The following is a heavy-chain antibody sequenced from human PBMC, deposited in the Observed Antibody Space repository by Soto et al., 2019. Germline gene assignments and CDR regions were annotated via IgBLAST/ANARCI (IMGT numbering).Heavy chain of an antibody. Sequence: QLQLQESGPGLVKPSETLSLTCTVSGGSISSSSYYWGWIRQPPGKGLEWIGSIYYSGSTYYNPSLKSRVTISVDTSKNQFSLKLSSVTAADTAVYYCARHEIAVAGTENWFDPWGQGTLVTVSS. D-gene: IGHD6-19*01. CDR2: IYYSGST. CDR3: ARHEIAVAGTENWFDP. V-gene: IGHV4-39*01. J-gene: IGHJ5*02. CDR1: GGSISSSSYY.